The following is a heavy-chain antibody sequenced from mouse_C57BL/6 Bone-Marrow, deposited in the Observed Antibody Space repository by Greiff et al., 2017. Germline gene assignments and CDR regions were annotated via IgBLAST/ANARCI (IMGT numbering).Heavy chain of an antibody. V-gene: IGHV1-82*01. CDR3: AVYGSVRDFDY. Sequence: VQLQQPGPELVKPGASVKISCKASGYAFSSSWMNWVKQRPGKGLEWIGRIYPGDGDTHYNGKFKGNATLTADKSSSTASMQLSSLTSEDSAVYCCAVYGSVRDFDYWGQGTTLTVSS. J-gene: IGHJ2*01. CDR1: GYAFSSSW. CDR2: IYPGDGDT. D-gene: IGHD1-1*01.